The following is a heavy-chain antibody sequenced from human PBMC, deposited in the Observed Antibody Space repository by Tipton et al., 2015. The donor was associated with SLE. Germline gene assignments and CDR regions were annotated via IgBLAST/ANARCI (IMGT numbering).Heavy chain of an antibody. CDR3: ARGKNDFWSGYYRNGFDP. CDR2: IYYSGST. Sequence: TLSLTCTVSGGSISSGDYYWSWIRQPPGKGLEWIGYIYYSGSTNYNPSLKSRVTISVDTSKNQFSLKLSSVTAADTAVYYCARGKNDFWSGYYRNGFDPGGQGTLVTVSS. D-gene: IGHD3-3*01. J-gene: IGHJ5*02. V-gene: IGHV4-30-4*08. CDR1: GGSISSGDYY.